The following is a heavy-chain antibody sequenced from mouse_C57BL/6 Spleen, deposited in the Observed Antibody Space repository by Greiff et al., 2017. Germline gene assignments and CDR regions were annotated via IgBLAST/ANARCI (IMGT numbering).Heavy chain of an antibody. CDR3: ARERTTVVFDY. J-gene: IGHJ2*01. CDR1: GYAFSSSW. Sequence: VKLQQSGPELVKPGASVKISCKASGYAFSSSWMNWVKQRPGKGLEWIGRIYPGDGDTNYNGKFKGKATLTADKSSSTAYMQLSSLTSEDSAVYFCARERTTVVFDYWGQGTTLTVSA. D-gene: IGHD1-1*01. V-gene: IGHV1-82*01. CDR2: IYPGDGDT.